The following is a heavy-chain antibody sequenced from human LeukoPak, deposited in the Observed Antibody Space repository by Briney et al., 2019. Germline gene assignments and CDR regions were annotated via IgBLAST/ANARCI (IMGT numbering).Heavy chain of an antibody. V-gene: IGHV4-59*01. CDR3: ARDLFGVVSAVGMDV. CDR1: GGSINYYY. D-gene: IGHD3-3*01. J-gene: IGHJ6*02. CDR2: VYHSGST. Sequence: SETLSLTCTVSGGSINYYYWTWIRQPPGKGLEWIGYVYHSGSTNYNPSLKSRVSISIDTSRKQFSLKLSSVTAADTAVFYCARDLFGVVSAVGMDVWGHGTTVTVSS.